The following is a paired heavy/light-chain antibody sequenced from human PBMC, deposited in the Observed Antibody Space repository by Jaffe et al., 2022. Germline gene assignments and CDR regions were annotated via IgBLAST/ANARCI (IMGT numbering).Light chain of an antibody. Sequence: QSVLTQPPSVSGAPGQRVTISCTGSSSNIGASYDVHWYQQVPGTAPKLLIYGDTNRPSGVPDRFSGSKSGTSASLAITGLQAEDDADYYCQSYDSSLSGWVFGGGTRLTVL. CDR3: QSYDSSLSGWV. V-gene: IGLV1-40*01. J-gene: IGLJ3*02. CDR1: SSNIGASYD. CDR2: GDT.
Heavy chain of an antibody. V-gene: IGHV3-23*01. CDR2: IRGSGGTT. Sequence: EVQLLESGGGLEQPGGSLRLSCVASGFTFSNCAMSWVRQAPGKGLEWVSSIRGSGGTTYYADSVKGRFTISRDNSKNTLYLQMNNLRAEDTAVYYCAKDPALRTTVTTSHAFDIWGQGTVVTVSS. J-gene: IGHJ3*02. CDR1: GFTFSNCA. CDR3: AKDPALRTTVTTSHAFDI. D-gene: IGHD4-17*01.